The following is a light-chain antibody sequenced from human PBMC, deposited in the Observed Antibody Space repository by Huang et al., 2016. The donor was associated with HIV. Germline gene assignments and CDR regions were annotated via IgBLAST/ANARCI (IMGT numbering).Light chain of an antibody. V-gene: IGKV3-15*01. Sequence: EIVMTQSPATLSVSPGQRVTLSCRDNRSVSTNLAWYQQRHGQAPMLLLYGSSTRAPCIPARFSGSGSGTDFSLTISSLQSEDFALYYCHQYNNWLLSFGGGTRV. J-gene: IGKJ4*01. CDR1: RSVSTN. CDR3: HQYNNWLLS. CDR2: GSS.